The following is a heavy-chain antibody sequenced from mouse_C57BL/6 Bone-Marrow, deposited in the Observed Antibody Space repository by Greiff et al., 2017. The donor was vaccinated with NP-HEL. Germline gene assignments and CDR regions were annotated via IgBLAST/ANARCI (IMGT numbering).Heavy chain of an antibody. CDR3: ARDSGYAFDY. CDR1: GYTFTSYW. Sequence: QVQLQQPGTELVKPGASVKLSCKASGYTFTSYWMHWLKQRPGQGLEWIGNINPNNGGTNDNEKLKTKATLTVDKSSSTAYMQLSSLSSEYSAVFYCARDSGYAFDYWGQGTTLTVSS. CDR2: INPNNGGT. V-gene: IGHV1-53*01. D-gene: IGHD3-2*02. J-gene: IGHJ2*01.